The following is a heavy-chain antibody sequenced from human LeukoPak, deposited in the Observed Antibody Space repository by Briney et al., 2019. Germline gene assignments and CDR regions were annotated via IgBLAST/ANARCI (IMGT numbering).Heavy chain of an antibody. J-gene: IGHJ4*02. Sequence: PGGSLRLSCAASGFTFSNAWMSWVRQAPGKGLEWVANIKPDGSEKYYVDSVKGRFTISRDNAKNSLYLQMNSLRAEDTAVYYCARPSIPIAVAGDYWGQGTLVTVSS. CDR2: IKPDGSEK. D-gene: IGHD6-19*01. CDR3: ARPSIPIAVAGDY. CDR1: GFTFSNAW. V-gene: IGHV3-7*01.